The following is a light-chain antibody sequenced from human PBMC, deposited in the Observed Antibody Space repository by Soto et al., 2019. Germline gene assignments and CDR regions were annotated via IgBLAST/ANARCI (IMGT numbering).Light chain of an antibody. CDR1: SSDVGDYNY. CDR3: SSYAGSNNGV. CDR2: EVS. J-gene: IGLJ3*02. Sequence: QSVLTQPPSASGSPGQSVTISCTGTSSDVGDYNYVSWYQQHPGKAPKFMIYEVSMRPSGVPDRFSGSKSGNTASLTVSGLQAEDEADYYCSSYAGSNNGVFGGGSKLTVL. V-gene: IGLV2-8*01.